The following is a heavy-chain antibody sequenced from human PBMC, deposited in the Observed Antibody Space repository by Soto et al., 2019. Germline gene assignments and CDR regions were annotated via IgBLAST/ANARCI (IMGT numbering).Heavy chain of an antibody. V-gene: IGHV2-26*01. CDR1: GFSLSNARMG. CDR3: ARVRYSSGWARGGMDV. J-gene: IGHJ6*02. Sequence: QVTLKESGPVLVKPTETLTLTCSVSGFSLSNARMGVSWIRQPPGKALEWLAHIFSNDEKSYSTSLKSRLTISKDTPKSQVVLTMTNMDPVDTATYYCARVRYSSGWARGGMDVWGQGTTVTVSS. CDR2: IFSNDEK. D-gene: IGHD6-19*01.